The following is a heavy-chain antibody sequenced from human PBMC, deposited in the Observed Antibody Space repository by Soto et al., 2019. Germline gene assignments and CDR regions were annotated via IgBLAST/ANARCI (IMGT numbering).Heavy chain of an antibody. CDR2: ISGSGGST. CDR1: GFTFSSYA. D-gene: IGHD6-6*01. J-gene: IGHJ5*02. V-gene: IGHV3-23*01. CDR3: AKDRYGVAARRLNWFDP. Sequence: EVQLLESGGGLVQPGGSLRLSCAASGFTFSSYAMSWVRQAPGKGLEWVSAISGSGGSTYYADSVKGRFTISRDNSKNTLYLQMNSLRAEVTAVYYCAKDRYGVAARRLNWFDPWGQGTLVTVSS.